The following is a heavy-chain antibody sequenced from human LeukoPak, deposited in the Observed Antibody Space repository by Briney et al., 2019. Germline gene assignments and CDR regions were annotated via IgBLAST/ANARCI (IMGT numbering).Heavy chain of an antibody. J-gene: IGHJ6*03. V-gene: IGHV1-69*13. Sequence: ASVKVSCKASGGTFSSYAISWVRQAPGQGLEWMVGIIPIFGTANYAQKFQGRVTITADESTSTAYMELSSLRSEDTAVYYCARVRFLEWLFDYYYMDVWGKGTTVTVSS. D-gene: IGHD3-3*01. CDR2: IIPIFGTA. CDR3: ARVRFLEWLFDYYYMDV. CDR1: GGTFSSYA.